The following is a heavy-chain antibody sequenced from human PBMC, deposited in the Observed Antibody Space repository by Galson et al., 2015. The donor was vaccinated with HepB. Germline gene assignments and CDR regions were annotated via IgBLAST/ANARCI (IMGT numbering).Heavy chain of an antibody. CDR2: IKQDGSEK. Sequence: SLRLSCAASGFTFSSYWMSWVRQAPGKGLEWVANIKQDGSEKYYVDSVKGRFTISRDNAKNSLYLQMNSLRAEDTAVYYCARVLYDSSGYYYHYYYGMDVWGQGTTVTVSS. J-gene: IGHJ6*02. D-gene: IGHD3-22*01. CDR3: ARVLYDSSGYYYHYYYGMDV. CDR1: GFTFSSYW. V-gene: IGHV3-7*03.